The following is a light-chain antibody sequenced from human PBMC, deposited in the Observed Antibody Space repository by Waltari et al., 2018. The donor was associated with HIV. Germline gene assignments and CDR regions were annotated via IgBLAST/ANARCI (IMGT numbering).Light chain of an antibody. CDR1: SIDAGSDSL. J-gene: IGLJ1*01. V-gene: IGLV2-23*01. CDR2: EGT. CDR3: CSSVGNRTSFV. Sequence: QSALTQPASVSGSPGQSIIISCTATSIDAGSDSLFPWFQHHPGKAPKLIIYEGTNRPSGVSDRFSGSKSGGTASLSISALQAEDEADYYCCSSVGNRTSFVFGSGTRVTVL.